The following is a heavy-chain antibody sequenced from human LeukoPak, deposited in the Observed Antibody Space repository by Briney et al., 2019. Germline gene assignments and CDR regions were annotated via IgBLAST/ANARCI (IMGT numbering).Heavy chain of an antibody. CDR1: GFTFSSYA. D-gene: IGHD6-19*01. J-gene: IGHJ4*02. V-gene: IGHV3-30-3*01. CDR3: ARGLERGGSAWYVNY. CDR2: ISYDGSNK. Sequence: GRSLRLSCAASGFTFSSYAMHWVRQAPGKGLEWVAVISYDGSNKYYADSVKGRFTISRDNSKNTLYLQMNSLRAEDTAVYYCARGLERGGSAWYVNYWGQGTLVTVSS.